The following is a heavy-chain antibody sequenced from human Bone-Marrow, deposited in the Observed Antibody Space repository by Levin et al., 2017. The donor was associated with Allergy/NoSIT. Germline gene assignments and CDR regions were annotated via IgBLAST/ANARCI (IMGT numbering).Heavy chain of an antibody. D-gene: IGHD4-17*01. CDR2: ISYDGSNK. V-gene: IGHV3-30*18. Sequence: GGSLRLSCAASGFTFSSYGMHWVRQAPGKGLEWVAVISYDGSNKYYADSVKGRFTISRDNSKNTLYLQMNSLRAEDTAVYYCAKDTDYYYYYGMDVWGQGTTVTVSS. J-gene: IGHJ6*02. CDR1: GFTFSSYG. CDR3: AKDTDYYYYYGMDV.